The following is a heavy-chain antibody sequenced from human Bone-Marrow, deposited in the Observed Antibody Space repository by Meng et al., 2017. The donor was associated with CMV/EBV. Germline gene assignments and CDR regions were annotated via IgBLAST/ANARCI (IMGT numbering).Heavy chain of an antibody. V-gene: IGHV3-53*01. CDR1: GFTVSSNY. CDR3: AKDRQGLTGAFDY. J-gene: IGHJ4*02. CDR2: IYSGGST. D-gene: IGHD7-27*01. Sequence: GESLKISCAASGFTVSSNYMSWVRQAPGKGLEWVSVIYSGGSTYYADSVKGRFTISRDNAKNSLYLQMNSLRAEDTAVYYCAKDRQGLTGAFDYWGQGTLVTVSS.